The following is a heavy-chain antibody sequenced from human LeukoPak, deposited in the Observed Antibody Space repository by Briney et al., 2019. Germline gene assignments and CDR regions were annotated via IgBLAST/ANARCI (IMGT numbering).Heavy chain of an antibody. D-gene: IGHD6-19*01. Sequence: GGSLRLSCAPSGFSFCSYAMSTVRHALRRGLERGSAISGSGGSRYYADAVKGRFSISRDNSPNTLYLQMNSLRAEGTSVYYCAKTPLVAVALIDHWGQGALVTVSS. CDR3: AKTPLVAVALIDH. J-gene: IGHJ4*02. CDR1: GFSFCSYA. CDR2: ISGSGGSR. V-gene: IGHV3-23*01.